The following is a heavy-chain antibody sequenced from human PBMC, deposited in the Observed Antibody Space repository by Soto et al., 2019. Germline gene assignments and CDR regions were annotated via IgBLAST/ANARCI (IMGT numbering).Heavy chain of an antibody. CDR3: AREEGISDWHAFNY. J-gene: IGHJ4*02. Sequence: KVSCKASGYTFTDYGISWVRQAPGQGLEWMGWISTYNGNTIYAQKIQGRVTMTTDTSTSTAYVELRSLRSDDTAVYYCAREEGISDWHAFNYWGQGTLVTVSS. CDR1: GYTFTDYG. CDR2: ISTYNGNT. D-gene: IGHD6-19*01. V-gene: IGHV1-18*04.